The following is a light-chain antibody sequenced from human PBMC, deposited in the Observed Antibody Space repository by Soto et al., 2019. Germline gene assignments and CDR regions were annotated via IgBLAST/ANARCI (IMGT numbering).Light chain of an antibody. CDR3: QQRSNWPPIT. J-gene: IGKJ5*01. Sequence: EIVLPQSPATLSLSPGARATLSCRARQSVSSSYLAWYQQNPGQAPRLLIYDASNRATGIPARFSGSGSGTDFTLTISSLEPEDFAVYYCQQRSNWPPITVGQGTRLANK. V-gene: IGKV3-11*01. CDR2: DAS. CDR1: QSVSSSY.